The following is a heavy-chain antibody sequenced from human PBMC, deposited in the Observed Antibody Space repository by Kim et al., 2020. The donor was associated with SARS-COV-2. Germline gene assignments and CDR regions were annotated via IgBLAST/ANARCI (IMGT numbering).Heavy chain of an antibody. CDR1: GFTFSDHY. CDR3: TRSSDSWNNWFDP. V-gene: IGHV3-72*01. CDR2: IRNKANSYTT. D-gene: IGHD3-22*01. J-gene: IGHJ5*02. Sequence: GGSLRLSCAASGFTFSDHYMDWFRQAPGKGLDCVGRIRNKANSYTTEYAASVKGRFTISRDDLSLYLQMNSLKIEDTALYYCTRSSDSWNNWFDPWGQGTLVTVSS.